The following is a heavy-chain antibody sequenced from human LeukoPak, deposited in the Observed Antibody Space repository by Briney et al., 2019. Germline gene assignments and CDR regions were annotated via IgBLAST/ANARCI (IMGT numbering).Heavy chain of an antibody. V-gene: IGHV3-23*01. Sequence: PGGSLRLSCVASGFTFSSYAMTWVRQAPGKGLEWVSFISYSGGSIYSADSVKGRFTISRDNSKNTLFLQMSSLRAEDTAIYYCAKFKAWIQVADYYFDYWGQGTLVTVSS. CDR1: GFTFSSYA. CDR2: ISYSGGSI. D-gene: IGHD6-19*01. J-gene: IGHJ4*02. CDR3: AKFKAWIQVADYYFDY.